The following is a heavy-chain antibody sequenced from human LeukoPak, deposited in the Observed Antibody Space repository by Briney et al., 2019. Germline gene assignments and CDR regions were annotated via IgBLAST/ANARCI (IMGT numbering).Heavy chain of an antibody. CDR2: ISPDGSTT. D-gene: IGHD6-6*01. CDR1: GVTFSNYY. CDR3: AREYSRSSGSAFDY. V-gene: IGHV3-74*01. J-gene: IGHJ4*02. Sequence: GGSLRLSCAASGVTFSNYYRNWVRQGPGKGLVWVSRISPDGSTTTYADSVKGRFIISRDSAQNTVYLQMSSLRLEDTAVYHCAREYSRSSGSAFDYWGQGTLVTASS.